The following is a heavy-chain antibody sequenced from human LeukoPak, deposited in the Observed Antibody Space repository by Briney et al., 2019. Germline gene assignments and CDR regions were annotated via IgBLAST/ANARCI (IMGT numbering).Heavy chain of an antibody. CDR1: GGSISSSSYY. CDR2: IYYSGST. CDR3: AMTTVTSGFDY. D-gene: IGHD4-17*01. V-gene: IGHV4-39*07. J-gene: IGHJ4*02. Sequence: SETLSLTCTVSGGSISSSSYYWGWIRQPPGKGLEWIGSIYYSGSTYYNPSLKSRVTISVDTSKNQFSLKLSSVTAADTAVYYCAMTTVTSGFDYWGQGTLVTVSS.